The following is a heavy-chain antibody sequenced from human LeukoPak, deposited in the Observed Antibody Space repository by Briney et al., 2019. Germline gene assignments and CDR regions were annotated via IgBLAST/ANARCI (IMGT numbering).Heavy chain of an antibody. CDR3: ASRTSWYYGLDV. D-gene: IGHD6-13*01. Sequence: GGSLRLSCAASGFTFGSYALSWVRQAPGKGLEWVSAISDSGGSTYYADSVKGRFTISREIGKNSLYLQINSLRAEDTAVYYCASRTSWYYGLDVWGQGTTVTVSS. V-gene: IGHV3-23*01. J-gene: IGHJ6*02. CDR2: ISDSGGST. CDR1: GFTFGSYA.